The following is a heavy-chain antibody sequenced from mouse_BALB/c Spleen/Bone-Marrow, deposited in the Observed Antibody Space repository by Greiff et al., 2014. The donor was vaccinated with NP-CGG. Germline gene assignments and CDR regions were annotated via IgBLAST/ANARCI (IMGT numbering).Heavy chain of an antibody. CDR1: GFTFSSFG. D-gene: IGHD2-4*01. CDR3: ARGITTGFAY. J-gene: IGHJ3*01. V-gene: IGHV5-17*02. Sequence: EVKLVESGGGLVQPGGSRKLSCAASGFTFSSFGMHWVRRAPEKGLEWVAYISSGSSTIYYADTVKGRFTISRDNPKNTLFLQMTSLRSEDTAMYYCARGITTGFAYWGQGTLVTVSA. CDR2: ISSGSSTI.